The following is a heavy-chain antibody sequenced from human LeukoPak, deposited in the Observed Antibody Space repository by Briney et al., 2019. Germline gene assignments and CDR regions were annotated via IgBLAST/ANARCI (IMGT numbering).Heavy chain of an antibody. V-gene: IGHV3-64*01. D-gene: IGHD2-15*01. CDR3: ARDPCGSGGCRRYFEY. Sequence: GGSLRLSCAASGFTFSNYNMHWVRQAPGKGLEYVSAISNNGGSTYYANSVQGRFTISRDNSKNTLYLQMGSLRSEDMAVYYCARDPCGSGGCRRYFEYWGQGALVTVSS. CDR1: GFTFSNYN. J-gene: IGHJ4*02. CDR2: ISNNGGST.